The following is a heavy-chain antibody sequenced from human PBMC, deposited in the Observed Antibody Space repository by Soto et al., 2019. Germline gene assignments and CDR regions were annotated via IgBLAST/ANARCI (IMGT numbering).Heavy chain of an antibody. Sequence: QLQLQESGSGLVKPSQTLSLTCAVSGGSISSGGYSWSWIRQPPGKGLEWIGYIYHSGSTYYNPSPKRRVTTSVDRSKNQFSLKLSSVTAADTAVYYCARGKRGYPFDPWGQGTLVTVSS. J-gene: IGHJ5*02. D-gene: IGHD5-18*01. CDR3: ARGKRGYPFDP. CDR2: IYHSGST. CDR1: GGSISSGGYS. V-gene: IGHV4-30-2*01.